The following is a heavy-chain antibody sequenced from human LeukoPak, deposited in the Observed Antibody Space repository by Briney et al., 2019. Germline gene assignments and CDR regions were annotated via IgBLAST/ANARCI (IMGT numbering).Heavy chain of an antibody. V-gene: IGHV4-39*01. J-gene: IGHJ4*02. Sequence: SETLSLTCTVSGGSISSSSYYWGWIRQPPGNGLGWIVSIYDSGSTYYNQSIKSRVTISVDTSKIQFSLKLSSVTAADTAVYYCASLGSYYGSGSYMDAFDYWGQGTLVTVSS. CDR2: IYDSGST. CDR1: GGSISSSSYY. CDR3: ASLGSYYGSGSYMDAFDY. D-gene: IGHD3-10*01.